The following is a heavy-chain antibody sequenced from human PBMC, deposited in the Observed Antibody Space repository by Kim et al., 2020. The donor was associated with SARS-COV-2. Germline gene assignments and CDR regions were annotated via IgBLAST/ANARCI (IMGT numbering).Heavy chain of an antibody. J-gene: IGHJ3*02. CDR1: GGSISSYY. CDR2: IYYSGST. D-gene: IGHD6-13*01. V-gene: IGHV4-59*13. Sequence: SETLSLTCTVSGGSISSYYWSWIRQPPGKGLEWIGYIYYSGSTNYNPSLKSRVTISVDTSKNQFSLKLSSVTAADTAVYYCARDLGAAAAAAAFDIWGQGTMVTVSS. CDR3: ARDLGAAAAAAAFDI.